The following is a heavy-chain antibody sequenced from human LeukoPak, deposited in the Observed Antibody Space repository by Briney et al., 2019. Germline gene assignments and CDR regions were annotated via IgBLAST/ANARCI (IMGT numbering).Heavy chain of an antibody. D-gene: IGHD2-2*01. J-gene: IGHJ4*02. Sequence: GGSLRLSCAASGFTFTTYAMSWVRQAPGKGLEWVSGISGSGGSTYYADSVKGRFTISRDNSKNTLHLQMNSLRAEGTAVYYCARRYCSSTSCPVDYWGQGTLVTVSS. CDR1: GFTFTTYA. CDR2: ISGSGGST. V-gene: IGHV3-23*01. CDR3: ARRYCSSTSCPVDY.